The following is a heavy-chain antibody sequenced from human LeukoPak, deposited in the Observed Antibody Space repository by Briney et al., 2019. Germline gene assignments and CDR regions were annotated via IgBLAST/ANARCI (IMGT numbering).Heavy chain of an antibody. CDR3: ARARIPYYYYDSSGYYDY. CDR2: IYYSGST. J-gene: IGHJ4*02. D-gene: IGHD3-22*01. CDR1: GGSISSGDYY. V-gene: IGHV4-30-4*08. Sequence: PSQTLSLTCTVSGGSISSGDYYWSWIRQPPGKGLEWIGYIYYSGSTYYNPSLKSRVTISVDTSKNQFSLKLSSVTAADTAVYYCARARIPYYYYDSSGYYDYWGQGTLVTVSS.